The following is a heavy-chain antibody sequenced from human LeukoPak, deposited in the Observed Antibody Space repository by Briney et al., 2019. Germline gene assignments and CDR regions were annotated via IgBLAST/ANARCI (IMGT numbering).Heavy chain of an antibody. J-gene: IGHJ4*02. D-gene: IGHD3-9*01. V-gene: IGHV4-39*07. CDR3: ASEIVTGYYVSDY. Sequence: SETLSLTCTVSGGSINGPSYYWAWIRQPPGKGLEWIGSIYYNGSTYYKSSLKSRVTISIDTSKNQFSLNLKTVTAADTAVYYCASEIVTGYYVSDYWGQGTLVIVSS. CDR2: IYYNGST. CDR1: GGSINGPSYY.